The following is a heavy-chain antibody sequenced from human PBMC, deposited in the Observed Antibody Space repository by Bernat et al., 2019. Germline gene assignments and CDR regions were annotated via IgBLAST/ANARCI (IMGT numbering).Heavy chain of an antibody. D-gene: IGHD6-19*01. Sequence: EVQLLESGGGLEQPGGSLRLSCAAPGFIFSSYAMSWVRQAPGKGLEWVSAISGSGGSTYYAASVQGRFTISRDNSKNTLYLQMNSLRAEDTAVYYCARSNQWLVRWFDPWGQGTLVTVSS. CDR1: GFIFSSYA. J-gene: IGHJ5*02. CDR2: ISGSGGST. V-gene: IGHV3-23*01. CDR3: ARSNQWLVRWFDP.